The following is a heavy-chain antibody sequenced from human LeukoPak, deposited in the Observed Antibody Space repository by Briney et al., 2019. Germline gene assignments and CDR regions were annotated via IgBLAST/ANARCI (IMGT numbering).Heavy chain of an antibody. Sequence: PSETLSLTCAVYGGSFSGYYWSWIRQPPGKGLEWIGEINHSGSTNYNPSLKSRVTISVDTSKNQFSLKLTSVTTADTAVYYCARSQQQLVLDIWGQGTMVTVSS. D-gene: IGHD6-13*01. J-gene: IGHJ3*02. CDR1: GGSFSGYY. CDR2: INHSGST. CDR3: ARSQQQLVLDI. V-gene: IGHV4-34*01.